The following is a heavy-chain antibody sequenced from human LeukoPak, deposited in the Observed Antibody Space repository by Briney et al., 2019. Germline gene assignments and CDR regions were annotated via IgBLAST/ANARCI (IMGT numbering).Heavy chain of an antibody. CDR1: GYTFTSYT. CDR3: ARDRMILGVPFDY. D-gene: IGHD3-10*01. V-gene: IGHV1-18*01. J-gene: IGHJ4*02. Sequence: GASVKVSCKASGYTFTSYTINWVRQAPGQGLEWMGWISVHNGSTKYAQKLQDRVTLTTDTSTSTAYMELRSLRSDDTAVYYCARDRMILGVPFDYWGQGTLVTVSS. CDR2: ISVHNGST.